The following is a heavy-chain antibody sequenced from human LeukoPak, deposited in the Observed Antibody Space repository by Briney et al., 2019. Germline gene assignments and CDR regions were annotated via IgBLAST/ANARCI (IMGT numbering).Heavy chain of an antibody. V-gene: IGHV5-51*01. CDR2: IYPGDSDT. CDR3: ARRDGYCSSTSCYADYYYGMDV. D-gene: IGHD2-2*01. Sequence: GESLKISCKGSGYSFTSYWIGWVRQMPGKGLEWMGIIYPGDSDTTYSPSFQGQVTISADKSISTAYLQWSSLKASHTAMYYCARRDGYCSSTSCYADYYYGMDVWGQGTTVTVSS. J-gene: IGHJ6*02. CDR1: GYSFTSYW.